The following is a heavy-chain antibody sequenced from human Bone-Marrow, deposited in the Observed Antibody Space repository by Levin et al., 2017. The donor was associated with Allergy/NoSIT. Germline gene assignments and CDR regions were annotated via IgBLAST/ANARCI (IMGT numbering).Heavy chain of an antibody. CDR2: INHSGST. CDR1: GGSISDYY. CDR3: ARRVEDDLPTLDAFDV. Sequence: PGGSLRLSCTVSGGSISDYYWTWIRQPPGKGLEWIGYINHSGSTNSNPSLQSRVTISVDTSKNRISLKLSSVTAADTAVYYCARRVEDDLPTLDAFDVWGQGTVVIVSS. J-gene: IGHJ3*01. V-gene: IGHV4-59*01. D-gene: IGHD2-15*01.